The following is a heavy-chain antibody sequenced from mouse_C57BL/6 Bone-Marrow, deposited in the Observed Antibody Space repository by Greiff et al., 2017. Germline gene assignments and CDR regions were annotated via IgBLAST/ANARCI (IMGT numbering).Heavy chain of an antibody. J-gene: IGHJ4*01. D-gene: IGHD2-4*01. CDR3: ARGYDYDYAMDY. Sequence: VQLKQSGPELVKPGASVKISCKASGYSFTDYNMNWVKQSNGKSLEWIGVINPNYGTTSYNQKFKGKGTLTVDQSSSTAYMQLNRLTSEDSAVYYCARGYDYDYAMDYWGQGTSVTVSS. V-gene: IGHV1-39*01. CDR2: INPNYGTT. CDR1: GYSFTDYN.